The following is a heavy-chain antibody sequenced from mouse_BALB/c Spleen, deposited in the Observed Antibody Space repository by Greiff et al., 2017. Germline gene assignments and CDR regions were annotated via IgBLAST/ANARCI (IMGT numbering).Heavy chain of an antibody. D-gene: IGHD1-1*01. CDR1: GYSITSGYS. J-gene: IGHJ3*01. Sequence: EVQLQQSGPDLVKPSQSLSLTCTVTGYSITSGYSWHWIRQSPGNILEWMGYIHYSGSTNYNPSLKSRISITRDTSKNQFFLQLNSVTTEDTATYYCAKGRVYCGTESPWFAYWGQGTLVTVSA. CDR2: IHYSGST. CDR3: AKGRVYCGTESPWFAY. V-gene: IGHV3-1*02.